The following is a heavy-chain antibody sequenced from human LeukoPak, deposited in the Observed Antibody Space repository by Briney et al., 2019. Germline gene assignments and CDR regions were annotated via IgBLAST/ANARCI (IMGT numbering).Heavy chain of an antibody. Sequence: GGSLRLSCVASGFSFSNVWMTWVRQAPGKGLEWVANIKPDGSEKYYVDSVKGRFTISRDNAKNSLYLQMNSLRAEDTALYYCARDTVGATDYWGQGTLVTVSS. J-gene: IGHJ4*02. CDR2: IKPDGSEK. D-gene: IGHD1-26*01. CDR3: ARDTVGATDY. CDR1: GFSFSNVW. V-gene: IGHV3-7*01.